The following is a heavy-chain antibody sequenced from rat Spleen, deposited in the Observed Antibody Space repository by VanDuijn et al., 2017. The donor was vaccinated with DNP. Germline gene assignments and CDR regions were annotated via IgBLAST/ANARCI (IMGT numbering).Heavy chain of an antibody. CDR1: GFTFSDYY. Sequence: EVQLVESGGGLVQPGRSLKLSCTASGFTFSDYYMAWVRQAPTKGLEWVAYLTYDGGNTYYRDSVKGRFTISRDNAKSTLYLQMNSLRSEDMATYYCARLNYGSYGYWGQGVMVTVSS. CDR3: ARLNYGSYGY. CDR2: LTYDGGNT. V-gene: IGHV5-22*01. D-gene: IGHD1-3*01. J-gene: IGHJ2*01.